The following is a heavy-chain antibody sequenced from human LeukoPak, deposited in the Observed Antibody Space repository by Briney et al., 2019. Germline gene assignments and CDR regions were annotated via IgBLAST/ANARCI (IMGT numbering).Heavy chain of an antibody. J-gene: IGHJ5*02. Sequence: PGRSLRLSCAASGFTFDDYAMHWVRQAPGKGLEWVSGISSNSGSIGYADSVKGRFTISRDNSKNTLYLQMNSLRAEDTAVYYCAKDRNQPSGPPFGWFDPWGQGTLVTVSS. CDR3: AKDRNQPSGPPFGWFDP. CDR2: ISSNSGSI. V-gene: IGHV3-9*01. CDR1: GFTFDDYA. D-gene: IGHD1-14*01.